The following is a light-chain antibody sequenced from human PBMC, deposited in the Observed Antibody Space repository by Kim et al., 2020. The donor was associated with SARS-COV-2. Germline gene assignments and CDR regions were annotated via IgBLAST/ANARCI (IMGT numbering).Light chain of an antibody. CDR2: YDS. Sequence: APGKRTGITCGGNNIGSKSVHWYQQKPGQAPVLVIYYDSDRPSGIPERFSGSNSGNTATLTISRVEAGDEADYYCQVWDSSSDHWVFGGGTQLTVL. V-gene: IGLV3-21*04. CDR1: NIGSKS. CDR3: QVWDSSSDHWV. J-gene: IGLJ3*02.